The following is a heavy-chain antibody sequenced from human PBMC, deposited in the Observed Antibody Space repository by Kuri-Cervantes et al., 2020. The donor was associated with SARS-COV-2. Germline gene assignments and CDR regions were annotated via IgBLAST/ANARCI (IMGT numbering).Heavy chain of an antibody. D-gene: IGHD3-9*01. CDR1: GGSISSSSYY. J-gene: IGHJ4*02. Sequence: GSLRLSCTVSGGSISSSSYYWGWIRQPPGKGLEWIGSIYYSGSTYYNPSLKSRVTISVDTSKNQFSLKLSSVTAADTAVYYCARGRRYSLPGGLDYWGQGTRVTGSS. V-gene: IGHV4-39*01. CDR3: ARGRRYSLPGGLDY. CDR2: IYYSGST.